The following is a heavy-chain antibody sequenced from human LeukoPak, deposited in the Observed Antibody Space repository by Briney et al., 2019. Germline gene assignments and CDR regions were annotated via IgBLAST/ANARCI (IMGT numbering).Heavy chain of an antibody. D-gene: IGHD3-10*01. J-gene: IGHJ3*02. V-gene: IGHV4-39*07. CDR1: GGSISSSTYY. CDR2: IYYSGSA. Sequence: SETLSLTCIVSGGSISSSTYYWGWIRQPPGKGLEWIGSIYYSGSAYYNSSLKSRVTISIDTSKNQLSLKLSSVTAADTAVYYCARDGGWFRGAFDIWGQGTMVTVSS. CDR3: ARDGGWFRGAFDI.